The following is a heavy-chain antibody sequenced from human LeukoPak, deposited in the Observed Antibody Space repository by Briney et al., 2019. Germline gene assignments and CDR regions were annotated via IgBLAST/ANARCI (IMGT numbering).Heavy chain of an antibody. Sequence: ASVKVSCKASGYSFTGYYMHWVRQAPGQGLEWMGWINPNSGGTNYAQKFQGRVTMTRDTSISTAYMELSRLRSDDTAVYYCAREDGEVVIASFDYWGQGTLVTVSS. CDR3: AREDGEVVIASFDY. CDR1: GYSFTGYY. D-gene: IGHD2-21*01. CDR2: INPNSGGT. J-gene: IGHJ4*02. V-gene: IGHV1-2*02.